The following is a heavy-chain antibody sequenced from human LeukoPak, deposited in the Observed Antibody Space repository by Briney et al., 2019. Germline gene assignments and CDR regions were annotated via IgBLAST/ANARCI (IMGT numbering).Heavy chain of an antibody. CDR3: AKELGYCSSTSCYETAYYYGMDV. D-gene: IGHD2-2*01. V-gene: IGHV3-30*18. Sequence: GGSLRLSCAASGFTFSSYGMHWVRQAPGKGLEWVAVISYDGSNKYYADSVKGRFTISRDNSKNTLYLRMNSLRAEDTAAYYCAKELGYCSSTSCYETAYYYGMDVWGQGTAVTVSS. CDR1: GFTFSSYG. CDR2: ISYDGSNK. J-gene: IGHJ6*02.